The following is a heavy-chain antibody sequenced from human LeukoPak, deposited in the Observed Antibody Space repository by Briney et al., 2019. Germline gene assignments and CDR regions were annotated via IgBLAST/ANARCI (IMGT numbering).Heavy chain of an antibody. CDR1: GYSISSGYY. V-gene: IGHV4-38-2*02. J-gene: IGHJ4*02. Sequence: SETLSLTCTVSGYSISSGYYWGWIRQPPGKGLEWIGSIYHSGSTYYNPSLKSRVTISVDTSKNQFSLKLSSVTAADPAVYYCARTRSGSYYTPFDYWGQGTLVTVSS. CDR3: ARTRSGSYYTPFDY. CDR2: IYHSGST. D-gene: IGHD3-10*01.